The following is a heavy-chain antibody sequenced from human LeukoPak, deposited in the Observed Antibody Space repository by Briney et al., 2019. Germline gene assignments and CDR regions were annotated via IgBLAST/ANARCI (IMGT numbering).Heavy chain of an antibody. J-gene: IGHJ4*02. Sequence: GGSLRLSCEVSGFAFSSYWMNWVRQAPGKGLEWVANIKQDGSDKYYVDSVKGRFTISRDNAKNSLYLQMNSLRAEDTAVYYCAIIPRAAAGPSARSPFHYWGQGTLVTVSS. CDR1: GFAFSSYW. CDR3: AIIPRAAAGPSARSPFHY. CDR2: IKQDGSDK. V-gene: IGHV3-7*01. D-gene: IGHD6-13*01.